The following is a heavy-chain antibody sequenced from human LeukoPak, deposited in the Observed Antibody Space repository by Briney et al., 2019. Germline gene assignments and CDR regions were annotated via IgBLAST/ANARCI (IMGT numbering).Heavy chain of an antibody. D-gene: IGHD1-26*01. CDR2: IRYDGSNK. V-gene: IGHV3-30*02. CDR3: AKDRRIVGAPI. Sequence: GGFLRLSCAASGFTFSSYGMHWVRQAPGKGLEWVAFIRYDGSNKNYADSVKGRFTISRDNSKNTLYLQMNSLRPQDTTVYYCAKDRRIVGAPIWGQGTLVTVSS. J-gene: IGHJ4*02. CDR1: GFTFSSYG.